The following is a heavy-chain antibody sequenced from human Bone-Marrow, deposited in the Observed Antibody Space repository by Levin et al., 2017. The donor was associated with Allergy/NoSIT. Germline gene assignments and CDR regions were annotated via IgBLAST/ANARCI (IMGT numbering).Heavy chain of an antibody. Sequence: SGGSLRLSCAASGFTFSSYAMSWVRQAPGKGLEWVSAISGSRGSTYYADSVKGRFTISRDNSKNTLYLQMNSLRAEDTAVYYCAKARISSSGYYLGYWGQGTLVTVSS. V-gene: IGHV3-23*01. CDR1: GFTFSSYA. CDR2: ISGSRGST. J-gene: IGHJ4*02. CDR3: AKARISSSGYYLGY. D-gene: IGHD3-22*01.